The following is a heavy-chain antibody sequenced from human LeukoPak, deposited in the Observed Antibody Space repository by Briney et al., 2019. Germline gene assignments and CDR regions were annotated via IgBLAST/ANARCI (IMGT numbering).Heavy chain of an antibody. D-gene: IGHD3-9*01. CDR3: APDIRSSPLGF. CDR2: ISGSGGST. V-gene: IGHV3-23*01. J-gene: IGHJ4*01. Sequence: GGSLRLSCAASGFTFSGYAMSWVRQAPGKGLEWVSAISGSGGSTYYADSVKGRFTISRGSSNNTLFLQMSNLRADDSGLYYCAPDIRSSPLGFWGHGALVTVSS. CDR1: GFTFSGYA.